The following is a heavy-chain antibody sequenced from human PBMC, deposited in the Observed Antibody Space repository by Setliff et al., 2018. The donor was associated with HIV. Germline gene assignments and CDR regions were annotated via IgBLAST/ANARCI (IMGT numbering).Heavy chain of an antibody. CDR3: AKRGYNSVFFDY. V-gene: IGHV3-72*01. D-gene: IGHD6-19*01. Sequence: PGGSLRLSCAASGFTFSDHYMEWVRQAPGKGLEWVGRIRNKGNGYRTEYSASVQGRFTISRDDSKQSLYLQMNSLKTEDTAVYYCAKRGYNSVFFDYWGQGTLVTVSS. J-gene: IGHJ4*02. CDR1: GFTFSDHY. CDR2: IRNKGNGYRT.